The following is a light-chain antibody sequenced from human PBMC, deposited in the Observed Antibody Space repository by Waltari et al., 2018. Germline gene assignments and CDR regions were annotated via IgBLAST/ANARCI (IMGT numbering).Light chain of an antibody. V-gene: IGKV1-39*01. Sequence: DIQMTQSPSSLSASVGDRVTITCRVSQSISSYLNWYQQKPGKAPKLLIYAASSLQSGVPSRFSGSGSGTDFTLTISSLQPEDFATYYCQQSYSTHRTFGQGTKLEIK. J-gene: IGKJ2*01. CDR3: QQSYSTHRT. CDR2: AAS. CDR1: QSISSY.